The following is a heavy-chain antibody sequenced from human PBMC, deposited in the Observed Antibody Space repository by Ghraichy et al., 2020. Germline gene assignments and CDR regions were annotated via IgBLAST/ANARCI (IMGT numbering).Heavy chain of an antibody. CDR2: IYYSGST. CDR1: GGSISSGGYY. J-gene: IGHJ4*02. CDR3: ARGEDYYDSSGN. D-gene: IGHD3-22*01. Sequence: SETLSLTCTVSGGSISSGGYYWSWIRQHPGKGLEWIGYIYYSGSTYYNPSLKSRVTISVDTSKNQFSLKLSSVTAADTAVYYCARGEDYYDSSGNWGQGTLVTVSS. V-gene: IGHV4-31*03.